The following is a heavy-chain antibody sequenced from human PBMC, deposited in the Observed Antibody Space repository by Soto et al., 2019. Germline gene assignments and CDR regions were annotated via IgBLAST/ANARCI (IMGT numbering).Heavy chain of an antibody. D-gene: IGHD2-8*02. J-gene: IGHJ6*02. Sequence: GGSLRLSCAASGFTFSNYDMHWVRQAKGKGLEWLSGIGAAGDTFYPGSVSGRFTISREDAKNSLNLQINSLRAGDTAVYFCARGVLGCGEYYYGFDVWGQGTTVTVSS. V-gene: IGHV3-13*01. CDR2: IGAAGDT. CDR1: GFTFSNYD. CDR3: ARGVLGCGEYYYGFDV.